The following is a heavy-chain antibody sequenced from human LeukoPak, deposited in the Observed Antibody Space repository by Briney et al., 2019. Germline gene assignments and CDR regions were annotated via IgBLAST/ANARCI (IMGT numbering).Heavy chain of an antibody. CDR2: IWYDGSNK. CDR3: ARDPERYFDY. V-gene: IGHV3-33*01. J-gene: IGHJ4*02. Sequence: GGSLRLSCAASGFTFSSYGMHWVRQAPGKGLEWVAVIWYDGSNKYYADSVKGRFTISRDNAKNSLYLQMNSLRAEDTAVYYCARDPERYFDYWGQGTLVTVSS. CDR1: GFTFSSYG. D-gene: IGHD1-14*01.